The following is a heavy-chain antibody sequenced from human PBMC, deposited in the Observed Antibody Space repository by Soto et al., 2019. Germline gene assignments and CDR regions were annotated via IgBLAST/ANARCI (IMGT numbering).Heavy chain of an antibody. D-gene: IGHD6-19*01. V-gene: IGHV1-3*01. CDR2: INAGNGNT. CDR3: ARTTGYSSGWNYFAY. J-gene: IGHJ4*02. Sequence: GASVKVSCKASGYTFTSYAIHWVRQAPGQRLEWMGWINAGNGNTKYSQKFQGRVTITRDTSASTAYMELSSLRSEDTAVYYCARTTGYSSGWNYFAYCGQGTLAPVYS. CDR1: GYTFTSYA.